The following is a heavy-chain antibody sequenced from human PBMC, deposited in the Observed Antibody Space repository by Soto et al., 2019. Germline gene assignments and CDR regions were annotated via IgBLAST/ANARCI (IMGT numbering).Heavy chain of an antibody. CDR2: INPNSGGT. D-gene: IGHD2-2*01. CDR3: ARDYRGYCSSTSCYVWFDP. Sequence: ASGKVSCKDSGYTFTGYYMHWVRQAPGPGLEWMGWINPNSGGTNYAQKFQGRVTMTRDTSISTAYMELSRLRSDDTAGYYCARDYRGYCSSTSCYVWFDPWGQGTLVTVSS. CDR1: GYTFTGYY. V-gene: IGHV1-2*02. J-gene: IGHJ5*02.